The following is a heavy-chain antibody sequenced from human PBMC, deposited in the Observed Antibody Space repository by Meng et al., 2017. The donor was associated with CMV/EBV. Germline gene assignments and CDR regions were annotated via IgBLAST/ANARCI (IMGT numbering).Heavy chain of an antibody. D-gene: IGHD2-2*01. V-gene: IGHV3-73*01. Sequence: GASLKISCAASGFTFSGSAMHWVRQASGKGLEWVGRIRSKANSYATAYSASVKGRFTISRDDSKNTAYLQMNSLKTEDTDVYYCTRASFSRYCCSTSCYYGMDVWGQGTTVTVSS. CDR1: GFTFSGSA. CDR2: IRSKANSYAT. J-gene: IGHJ6*02. CDR3: TRASFSRYCCSTSCYYGMDV.